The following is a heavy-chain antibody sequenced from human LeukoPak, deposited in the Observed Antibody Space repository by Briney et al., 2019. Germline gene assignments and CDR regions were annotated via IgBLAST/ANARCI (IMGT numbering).Heavy chain of an antibody. Sequence: ASVKVSCKASGYTFTGYYMHWVRQAPGQGLEWMGWINPNSGGTNYAQKFQGRVTMTRDTSISTAYMELSRLRSDDTAVYYCARDRPLQWLALYYYYGVDVWGQGTTVTVSS. CDR3: ARDRPLQWLALYYYYGVDV. V-gene: IGHV1-2*02. CDR1: GYTFTGYY. J-gene: IGHJ6*02. D-gene: IGHD6-19*01. CDR2: INPNSGGT.